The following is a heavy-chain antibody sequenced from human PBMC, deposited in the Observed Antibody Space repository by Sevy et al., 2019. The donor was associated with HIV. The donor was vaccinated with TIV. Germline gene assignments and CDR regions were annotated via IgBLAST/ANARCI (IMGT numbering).Heavy chain of an antibody. D-gene: IGHD3-22*01. Sequence: GGSLRLSCVGSGFTFSSYGMHWVRQAPGKGLEWVTGMSSDGNNKYYGDSVKGRFTMSRDNSKKTVYLELNSLRVEDTAVYYCAKDRPELIYYDSRRDYFDFWGQGTLVTVSS. J-gene: IGHJ4*02. CDR1: GFTFSSYG. V-gene: IGHV3-30*18. CDR2: MSSDGNNK. CDR3: AKDRPELIYYDSRRDYFDF.